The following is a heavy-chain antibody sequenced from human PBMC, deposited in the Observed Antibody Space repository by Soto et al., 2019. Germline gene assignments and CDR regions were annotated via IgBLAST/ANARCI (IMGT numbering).Heavy chain of an antibody. Sequence: PGGSLRLSCVASGFSFGTYAMTWVRQVPGKGLEWVSTIGVGIGGTFYADSVKGRFTISRDISKKMLFLHMNSLRGEDTGVYYYSKGAARYFDYWGRGTLVTVSS. D-gene: IGHD1-26*01. CDR1: GFSFGTYA. J-gene: IGHJ4*02. CDR2: IGVGIGGT. V-gene: IGHV3-23*01. CDR3: SKGAARYFDY.